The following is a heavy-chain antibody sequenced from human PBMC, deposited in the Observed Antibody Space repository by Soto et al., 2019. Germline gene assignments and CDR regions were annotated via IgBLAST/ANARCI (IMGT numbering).Heavy chain of an antibody. CDR1: GGSISSGGYS. CDR2: IYHSGST. V-gene: IGHV4-30-2*01. CDR3: ARAGRLGIAGNWFDP. J-gene: IGHJ5*02. D-gene: IGHD7-27*01. Sequence: SETLSLTCAVSGGSISSGGYSWSWIRQPPGKGLEWIGYIYHSGSTYYNPSLKSRVTISVDRSKNQFPLKLSSVTAADTAVYYCARAGRLGIAGNWFDPWGQGTLVTVS.